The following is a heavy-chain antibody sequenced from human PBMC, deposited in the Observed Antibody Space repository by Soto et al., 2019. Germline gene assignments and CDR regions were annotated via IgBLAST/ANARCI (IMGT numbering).Heavy chain of an antibody. CDR2: IYYSGST. CDR1: GGSISSGGYY. V-gene: IGHV4-31*03. J-gene: IGHJ4*02. Sequence: SETLSLTCTVSGGSISSGGYYWSWIRQHPGKGLEWIGYIYYSGSTYYNPSLKSRVTISVDTSKNQFSLKLSSVTAADTAVYYCARVRGPKDYYFDYWGQGTLVTVSS. CDR3: ARVRGPKDYYFDY.